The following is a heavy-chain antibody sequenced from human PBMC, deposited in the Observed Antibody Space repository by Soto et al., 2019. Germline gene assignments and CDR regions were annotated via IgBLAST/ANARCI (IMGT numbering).Heavy chain of an antibody. CDR3: ATILTTMTTAEHYYYGFDV. CDR2: IDSGGST. CDR1: GFSVSSSY. J-gene: IGHJ6*02. V-gene: IGHV3-66*01. Sequence: EVQLVESGGGLVQPGGSLRLSCAASGFSVSSSYMNWVRQAPGKGLEWGSVIDSGGSTDHADSVKGRCTISTDNAKNTVVLQTNSLRAEDTAVYYCATILTTMTTAEHYYYGFDVLGQVTTVTVSS. D-gene: IGHD4-17*01.